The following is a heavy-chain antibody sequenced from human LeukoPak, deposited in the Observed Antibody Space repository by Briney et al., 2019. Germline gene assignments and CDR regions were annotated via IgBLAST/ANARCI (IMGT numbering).Heavy chain of an antibody. Sequence: SXTLSLTCTVSGGSISSSSYDWGWIRQPPGRGLEWIGSIDYSGSTYYNPCVKSRFTITVDTEKNQFTLKLSSVTAADTAVYYCARHGIAVAGSFDYWGQGTLVTVSS. D-gene: IGHD6-19*01. CDR2: IDYSGST. CDR3: ARHGIAVAGSFDY. V-gene: IGHV4-39*01. CDR1: GGSISSSSYD. J-gene: IGHJ4*02.